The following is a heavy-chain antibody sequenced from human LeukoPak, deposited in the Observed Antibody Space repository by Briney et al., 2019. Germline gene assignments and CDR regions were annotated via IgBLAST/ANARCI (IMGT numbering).Heavy chain of an antibody. D-gene: IGHD5-12*01. CDR3: ARDWDSGYDTYYFDY. CDR1: GFTFRTYE. J-gene: IGHJ4*02. Sequence: GGSLRLSCAASGFTFRTYEMNGVRQAPGMGLEGVSYISSSGSTKYYADSVKGRFTISRDNAKNSLFLQMSSLRAEDTAVYYCARDWDSGYDTYYFDYWGQGTLVTVSS. V-gene: IGHV3-48*03. CDR2: ISSSGSTK.